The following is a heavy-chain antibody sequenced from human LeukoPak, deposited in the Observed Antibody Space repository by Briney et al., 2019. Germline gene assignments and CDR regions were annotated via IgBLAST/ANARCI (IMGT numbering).Heavy chain of an antibody. D-gene: IGHD2-15*01. CDR3: AKDHVVVVAQEGWFDP. J-gene: IGHJ5*02. CDR2: ISYDGSNK. V-gene: IGHV3-30*18. Sequence: GGSLRLSCAASGFTFRSYGMHWVRQAPGKGLEWVAVISYDGSNKYYADSVKGRFTISRDNSKNTLYLQMNSLRAEDTAVYYCAKDHVVVVAQEGWFDPWGQGTLVTVSS. CDR1: GFTFRSYG.